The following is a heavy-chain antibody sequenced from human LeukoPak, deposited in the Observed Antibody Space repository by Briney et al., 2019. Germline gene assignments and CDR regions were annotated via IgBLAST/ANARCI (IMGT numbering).Heavy chain of an antibody. V-gene: IGHV1-18*04. CDR2: ISAYNGNT. D-gene: IGHD6-19*01. Sequence: ASVKVSCKASGYSFTGYYMHWVRQAPGQGLEWMGWISAYNGNTNYAQKLQGRVTMTTDTSTSTAYMELRSLRSDDTAVYYCARDSVGQCDYWGQGTLVTVSS. CDR1: GYSFTGYY. J-gene: IGHJ4*02. CDR3: ARDSVGQCDY.